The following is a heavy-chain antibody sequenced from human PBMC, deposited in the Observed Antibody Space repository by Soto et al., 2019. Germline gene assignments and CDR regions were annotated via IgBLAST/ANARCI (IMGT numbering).Heavy chain of an antibody. V-gene: IGHV4-30-4*01. D-gene: IGHD3-10*01. CDR2: IYYSGST. CDR3: AREVRRLLWFGEPPHSYGMDV. CDR1: GGSISSGDYY. Sequence: SETLSLTCTVSGGSISSGDYYWSWIRQPPGKGLEWIGYIYYSGSTYYNPSLKSRVTISVDTSKNQFSLKLSSETAADTAVYYCAREVRRLLWFGEPPHSYGMDVCGKGTTVTVSS. J-gene: IGHJ6*04.